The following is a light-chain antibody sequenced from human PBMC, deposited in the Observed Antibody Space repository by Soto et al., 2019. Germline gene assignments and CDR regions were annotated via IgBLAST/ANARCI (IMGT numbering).Light chain of an antibody. CDR1: QSISSW. J-gene: IGKJ1*01. Sequence: DIQMTQAPSTLSSSVAGRVTITCRASQSISSWVAWYQQKPGKAPKLLIYSASTLQSGVPSRFSGSGSGTEFTLTISSLQPDDFATYYCQHYNSYSEAFGQGTKVDIK. CDR3: QHYNSYSEA. V-gene: IGKV1-5*03. CDR2: SAS.